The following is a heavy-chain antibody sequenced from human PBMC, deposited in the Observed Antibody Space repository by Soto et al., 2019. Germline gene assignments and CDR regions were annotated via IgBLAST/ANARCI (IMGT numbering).Heavy chain of an antibody. J-gene: IGHJ5*02. D-gene: IGHD3-10*01. CDR2: IIPIAAIA. CDR1: GGTFSRYT. V-gene: IGHV1-69*02. CDR3: ARGSTIVRGAPSWFDP. Sequence: QVQLVQSGAEVKKPGSSVKVSCKASGGTFSRYTINWVRQAPGQGLEWMGRIIPIAAIANYTQKFQCRVTITVDKSSTTAYMELSSLRSDDTAVYYCARGSTIVRGAPSWFDPWGQGTLVTVPS.